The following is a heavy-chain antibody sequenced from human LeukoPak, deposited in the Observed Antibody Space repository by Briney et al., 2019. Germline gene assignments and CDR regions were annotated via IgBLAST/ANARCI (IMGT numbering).Heavy chain of an antibody. V-gene: IGHV3-48*02. J-gene: IGHJ4*02. Sequence: SGGSLRLSCAASEFAFSTYNMNWVRQAPGKGLEWVSYISTGSSTTYYADSVKGRSTISRDNVENSLYLQMNSLRDEDTAVYYCARVAAGYSVNYFDYWGQGTLVTVSS. CDR3: ARVAAGYSVNYFDY. CDR2: ISTGSSTT. CDR1: EFAFSTYN. D-gene: IGHD4-23*01.